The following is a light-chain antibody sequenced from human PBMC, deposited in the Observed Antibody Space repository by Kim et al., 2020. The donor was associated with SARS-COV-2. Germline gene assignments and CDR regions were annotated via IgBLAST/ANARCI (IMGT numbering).Light chain of an antibody. V-gene: IGLV3-1*01. Sequence: SYELTQPPSVSVSPGQTASITCSGAKLGDKYACWYQQKPGQSPVLVIYQDSKRPSGIPERFSGSNSGNTATLTISGTQAMDEADYYCQAWDSNTVVFGEGTKLTVL. CDR1: KLGDKY. CDR2: QDS. J-gene: IGLJ2*01. CDR3: QAWDSNTVV.